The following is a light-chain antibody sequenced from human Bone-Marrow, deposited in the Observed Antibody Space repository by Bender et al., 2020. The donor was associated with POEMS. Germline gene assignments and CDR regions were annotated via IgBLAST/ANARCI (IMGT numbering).Light chain of an antibody. CDR2: DDN. CDR3: SAYTTNTRV. Sequence: QSALTQPASVSGSPGQSITISCIGSSSDVGGYNYVSWYQQHPGKAPKLMIYDDNIRGSGASNRFSDSKSGNTASLTISGLRAEDEAPYYCSAYTTNTRVFGGGTGLTVL. J-gene: IGLJ3*02. CDR1: SSDVGGYNY. V-gene: IGLV2-14*03.